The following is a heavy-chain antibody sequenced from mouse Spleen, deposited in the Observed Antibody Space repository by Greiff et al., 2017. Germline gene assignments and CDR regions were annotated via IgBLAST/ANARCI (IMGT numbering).Heavy chain of an antibody. V-gene: IGHV1S81*02. CDR3: AMLLDGDY. CDR2: INPSNGRT. Sequence: QVQLQQPGAELVKPGASVKLSCKASGYTFTSYWMPWVKQRPGQGLEWIGEINPSNGRTNYNEKFKSKATLTVDKSSSTAYMQLSSLTSEDSAVYYCAMLLDGDYWGKGTTLTVSS. CDR1: GYTFTSYW. D-gene: IGHD1-1*01. J-gene: IGHJ2*01.